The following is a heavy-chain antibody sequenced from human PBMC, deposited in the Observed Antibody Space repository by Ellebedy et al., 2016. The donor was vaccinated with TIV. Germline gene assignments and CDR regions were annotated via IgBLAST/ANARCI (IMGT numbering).Heavy chain of an antibody. CDR3: ARGVTTATYDY. CDR2: IKPDGSNT. Sequence: GESLKISCAASGFTFSSFWMSWVRQAPGKGLEWVANIKPDGSNTYYVDSVWGLFTISRDNAKNSLYLQVHSLRADDTAVYYCARGVTTATYDYWGQGTLVTVSS. D-gene: IGHD4-17*01. J-gene: IGHJ4*02. CDR1: GFTFSSFW. V-gene: IGHV3-7*03.